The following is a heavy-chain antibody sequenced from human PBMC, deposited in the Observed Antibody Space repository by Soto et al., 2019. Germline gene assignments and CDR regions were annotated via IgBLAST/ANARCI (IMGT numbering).Heavy chain of an antibody. CDR1: GDSVSSNSAT. Sequence: SQTLSLTCAISGDSVSSNSATWSWIRQSPSRGLEWLGRTYFRSKWYNDYAVSVKSRITINPDTSKNQFSPQLNSVTPEDTAVYYCARALVLIDYWGQGTLVTVSS. V-gene: IGHV6-1*01. CDR2: TYFRSKWYN. J-gene: IGHJ4*02. CDR3: ARALVLIDY.